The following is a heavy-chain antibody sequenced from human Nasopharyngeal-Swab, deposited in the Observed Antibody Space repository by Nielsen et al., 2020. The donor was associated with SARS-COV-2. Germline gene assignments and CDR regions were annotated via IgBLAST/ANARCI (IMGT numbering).Heavy chain of an antibody. Sequence: SGPTLVKPTQTLTLTCTFSGFSLSTSGVGVVWIRQPPGKALEWLALIYWNDDKRYSPALKSRLTITKDTSKNQVVLTMTNMDPVDTATYYCAHFLSATGQRGYFGYWGQGTLVTVSS. CDR3: AHFLSATGQRGYFGY. CDR1: GFSLSTSGVG. J-gene: IGHJ4*02. CDR2: IYWNDDK. V-gene: IGHV2-5*01. D-gene: IGHD6-13*01.